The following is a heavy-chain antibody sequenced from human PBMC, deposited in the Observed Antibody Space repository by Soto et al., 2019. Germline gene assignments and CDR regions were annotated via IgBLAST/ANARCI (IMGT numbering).Heavy chain of an antibody. Sequence: GVSLRLSYTASGFNSGDYAMGWFRQDPGKGLEWVGFIRSKAYGGTTEYAASVKGRFTISRDDSKSIAYLQMNSLKTEDTAVYYCTRDVFSPHYYGMDVWGQGTTVTVSS. CDR2: IRSKAYGGTT. CDR1: GFNSGDYA. V-gene: IGHV3-49*03. CDR3: TRDVFSPHYYGMDV. J-gene: IGHJ6*02. D-gene: IGHD3-9*01.